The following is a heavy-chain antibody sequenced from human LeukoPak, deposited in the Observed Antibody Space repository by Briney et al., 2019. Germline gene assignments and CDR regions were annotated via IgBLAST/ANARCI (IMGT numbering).Heavy chain of an antibody. CDR3: AKEKRNLRGARDAFDT. V-gene: IGHV3-53*01. D-gene: IGHD4/OR15-4a*01. J-gene: IGHJ3*02. CDR1: GFTVSSNF. Sequence: PGGTLRLSCAASGFTVSSNFMTWVRQAPGKGLEWVSVTYSDGTTYYADSVKGRFTISRDNSKNTLDLQVNSLRAEDTATYYCAKEKRNLRGARDAFDTRGQGTKLTLSA. CDR2: TYSDGTT.